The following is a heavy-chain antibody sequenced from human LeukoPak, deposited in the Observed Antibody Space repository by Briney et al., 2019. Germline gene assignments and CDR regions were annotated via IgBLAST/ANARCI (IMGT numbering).Heavy chain of an antibody. Sequence: GESLKISCKGSGYSFTKYWIGWVRQMPGKGLEWMGIIYPGDSDTRYSPSFQGQVTISADKSISTAYLQWSSLKASDTAMYYCARRVGHDYVWGSYRYYNWFDPWGQGTLVTVSS. D-gene: IGHD3-16*02. CDR3: ARRVGHDYVWGSYRYYNWFDP. J-gene: IGHJ5*02. CDR2: IYPGDSDT. V-gene: IGHV5-51*01. CDR1: GYSFTKYW.